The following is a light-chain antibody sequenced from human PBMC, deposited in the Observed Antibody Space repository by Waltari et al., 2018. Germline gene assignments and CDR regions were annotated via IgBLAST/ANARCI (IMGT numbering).Light chain of an antibody. CDR2: EST. J-gene: IGLJ2*01. CDR1: SSDVGTYNL. Sequence: QSALTPPASVSGSPGQSITIPCTRTSSDVGTYNLVSWYHHHPGQAPKLMIYESTKRPSGVSNRISGSKSGITASLTISGLQAEDEADYYCCSFAGSGPHVVFGGGTKLTVL. CDR3: CSFAGSGPHVV. V-gene: IGLV2-23*01.